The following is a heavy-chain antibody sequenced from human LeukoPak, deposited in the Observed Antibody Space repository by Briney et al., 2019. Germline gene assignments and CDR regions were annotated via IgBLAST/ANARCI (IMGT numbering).Heavy chain of an antibody. Sequence: PGGSLRLSCAASGFTVSSNYMTWVRQAPGKGLEWVSIISGGGSAYYADSVKGRFTISRDSSKNTLYLQMNSLRAEDTAVYYCAPGEKANYSGRDVGAKGPTV. CDR2: ISGGGSA. V-gene: IGHV3-66*01. CDR1: GFTVSSNY. J-gene: IGHJ6*04. CDR3: APGEKANYSGRDV.